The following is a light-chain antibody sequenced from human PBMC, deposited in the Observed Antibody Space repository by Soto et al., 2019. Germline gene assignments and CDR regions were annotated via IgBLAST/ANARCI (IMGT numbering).Light chain of an antibody. V-gene: IGLV1-40*01. CDR3: QSYDSSLSGSEV. CDR1: TSNIGAGYD. J-gene: IGLJ2*01. CDR2: ANS. Sequence: QSVLTQPPSVSGAPGQRITISCTGSTSNIGAGYDVHWYQQLPGTAPKLLIYANSNRPSGVPDRFSGSKSGTSASLAITGLQADDEADYYCQSYDSSLSGSEVFGGRTKLTVL.